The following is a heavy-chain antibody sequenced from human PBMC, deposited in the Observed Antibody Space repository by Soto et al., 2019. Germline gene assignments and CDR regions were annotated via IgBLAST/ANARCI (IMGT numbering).Heavy chain of an antibody. D-gene: IGHD1-26*01. Sequence: XESLRLSCAASGFIFENFGMSGVRQAPGKGLEWISSISGSGFKKYYADSVKGRFTISRDNSKSTVYLELNNLSAEDTAVYHCAKNQGVELVPLATVDWFDPWGQGSVVTV. CDR1: GFIFENFG. CDR3: AKNQGVELVPLATVDWFDP. V-gene: IGHV3-23*01. CDR2: ISGSGFKK. J-gene: IGHJ5*02.